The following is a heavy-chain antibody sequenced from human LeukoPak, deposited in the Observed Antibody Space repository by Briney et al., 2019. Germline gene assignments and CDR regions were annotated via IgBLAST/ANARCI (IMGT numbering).Heavy chain of an antibody. V-gene: IGHV1-2*02. CDR2: INPNSGGT. CDR3: ARKIQLWPGYHFDY. J-gene: IGHJ4*02. Sequence: ASVKVSCKASGYTFTGYYMHWVRQAPGQGLEWMGWINPNSGGTNYAQKFQGRVTMTRDTSISTAYMELSRLRSDDTAVYYCARKIQLWPGYHFDYWGQGTLVTVSS. D-gene: IGHD5-18*01. CDR1: GYTFTGYY.